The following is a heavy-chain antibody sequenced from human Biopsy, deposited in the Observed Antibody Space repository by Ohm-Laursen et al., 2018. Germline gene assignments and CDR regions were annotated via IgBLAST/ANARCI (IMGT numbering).Heavy chain of an antibody. J-gene: IGHJ4*02. V-gene: IGHV3-21*04. Sequence: GSLRLSCTATGFAFSDYSMNWVRQAPGKGLEWVASISSTSNHIHYVDSVRGRFTISRDNSKNTLYLQMNSLRAEDTAEYYCARHLRYNDYRGQGTLVTVSS. CDR1: GFAFSDYS. CDR2: ISSTSNHI. CDR3: ARHLRYNDY. D-gene: IGHD3-9*01.